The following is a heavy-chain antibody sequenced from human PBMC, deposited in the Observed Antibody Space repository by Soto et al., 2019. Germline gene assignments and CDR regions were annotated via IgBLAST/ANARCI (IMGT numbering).Heavy chain of an antibody. D-gene: IGHD3-10*01. V-gene: IGHV3-64*01. CDR2: INSNGGTT. CDR3: PRLVSLTGLDS. CDR1: GFTFSNYA. Sequence: EVLLVESGGDLVQPGGSLRLSCAASGFTFSNYAMHWVRQAPGKGLEYVSAINSNGGTTYYANSVKGRFTISRDNSRNTLYLQVGSLRADDMAVYYCPRLVSLTGLDSWGQGTLVTVSS. J-gene: IGHJ5*01.